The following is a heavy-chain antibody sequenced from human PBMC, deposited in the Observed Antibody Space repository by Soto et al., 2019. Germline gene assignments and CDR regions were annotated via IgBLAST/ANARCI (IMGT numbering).Heavy chain of an antibody. CDR1: GGSFSGYY. CDR2: INHSGST. J-gene: IGHJ3*02. Sequence: SETLSLTCAVYGGSFSGYYWSWIRQPPGKGLEWIGEINHSGSTNYNPSLKSRVTISVDTSKNQFSLKLSSVTAADTAVYYCATALPYCSSTSCDLGDAFDIWGQGTMVTVSS. CDR3: ATALPYCSSTSCDLGDAFDI. V-gene: IGHV4-34*01. D-gene: IGHD2-2*01.